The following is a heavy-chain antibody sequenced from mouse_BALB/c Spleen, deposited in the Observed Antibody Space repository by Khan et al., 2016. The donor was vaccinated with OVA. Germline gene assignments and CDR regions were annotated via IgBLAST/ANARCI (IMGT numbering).Heavy chain of an antibody. V-gene: IGHV1-9*01. J-gene: IGHJ2*01. CDR1: GFTFSNYW. Sequence: QVQLQQSGAELMKPGASVKISCKATGFTFSNYWIEWVKQRPGHGLEWIGQTLTGSGDTNYNEKVEGKATFTADTSSNTAYMQLDSLTSWDPAVYYCALYGSRGDYWGQGTTLTVSS. D-gene: IGHD1-1*01. CDR3: ALYGSRGDY. CDR2: TLTGSGDT.